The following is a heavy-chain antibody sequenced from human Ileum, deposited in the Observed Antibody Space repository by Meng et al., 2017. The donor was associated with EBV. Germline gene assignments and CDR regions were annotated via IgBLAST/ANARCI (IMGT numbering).Heavy chain of an antibody. V-gene: IGHV4-4*02. D-gene: IGHD3-16*01. CDR3: ARDFGPHQLWY. Sequence: LRGAGPGRGKPSGTLSLTCAGSGGSISSSNWWSWVRQPPGKGLEWIGEIYHSGSTNYNPSLKSRVTISVDKSKNQFSLKLSSVTAADTAVYYCARDFGPHQLWYWGQGTLVTVSS. CDR2: IYHSGST. CDR1: GGSISSSNW. J-gene: IGHJ4*02.